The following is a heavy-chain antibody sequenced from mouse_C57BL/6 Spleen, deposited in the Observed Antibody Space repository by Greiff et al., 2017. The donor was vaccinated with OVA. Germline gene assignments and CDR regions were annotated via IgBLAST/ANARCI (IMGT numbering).Heavy chain of an antibody. Sequence: VKLLESGPGLAKPSQTLSLTCSVPGSSITSDSWNWLRKFPGNKLEYMGYISYSGSTYCNPSRKSRISITRDTTKDQYYLQLNSYTTEDTAADYWARYRYSNDGGDFDGWGTGTKVTGS. V-gene: IGHV3-8*01. CDR3: ARYRYSNDGGDFDG. D-gene: IGHD2-12*01. CDR2: ISYSGST. J-gene: IGHJ1*03. CDR1: GSSITSDS.